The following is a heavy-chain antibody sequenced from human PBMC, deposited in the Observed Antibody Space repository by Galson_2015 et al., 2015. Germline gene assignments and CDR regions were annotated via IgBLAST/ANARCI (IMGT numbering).Heavy chain of an antibody. J-gene: IGHJ5*02. Sequence: SLRLSCAASGFSFNSYAMTWVRQAPWNVLEWISGIDGSGSSTIYADSVKGLFTVSRDNSKNTLYLQMNSLRVEDTAVYSFANYYFDSSNYPSLTRFDPWRQGALVPAYS. CDR3: ANYYFDSSNYPSLTRFDP. CDR2: IDGSGSST. V-gene: IGHV3-23*01. CDR1: GFSFNSYA. D-gene: IGHD3-22*01.